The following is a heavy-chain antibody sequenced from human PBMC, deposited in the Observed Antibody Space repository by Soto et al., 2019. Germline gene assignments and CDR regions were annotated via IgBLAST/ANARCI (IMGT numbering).Heavy chain of an antibody. CDR2: IILPFGTP. J-gene: IGHJ4*02. V-gene: IGHV1-69*12. Sequence: QVRLVQSGAEVKKTESSVKVSCEASGTTFSNFAIGWVRQAPGQGLEWMGGIILPFGTPNYAQKFQGRVTISADESMTTVYMELRGLRSGDTAVYYCVRGPDYEGYFDYWGQGALGTVSS. CDR3: VRGPDYEGYFDY. CDR1: GTTFSNFA. D-gene: IGHD3-22*01.